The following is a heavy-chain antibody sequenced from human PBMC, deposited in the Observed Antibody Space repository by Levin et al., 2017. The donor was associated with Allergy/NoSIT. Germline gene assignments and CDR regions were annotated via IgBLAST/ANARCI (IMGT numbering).Heavy chain of an antibody. D-gene: IGHD1-26*01. CDR3: ARDGGGRSAGADYFDF. J-gene: IGHJ4*02. CDR2: ITISSSYT. Sequence: GGSLRLSCVASGFTFSEHYMSWIRQAPGKGLEWLSYITISSSYTNYADSVKGRFTISRDNARNSLYLQMNSLRAEDTAVYFCARDGGGRSAGADYFDFWGQGTLVTVSS. CDR1: GFTFSEHY. V-gene: IGHV3-11*05.